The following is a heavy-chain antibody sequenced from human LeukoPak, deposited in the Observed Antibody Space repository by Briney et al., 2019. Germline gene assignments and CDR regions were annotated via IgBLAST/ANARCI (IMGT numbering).Heavy chain of an antibody. V-gene: IGHV4-61*02. CDR3: ARVRSGSYPDY. J-gene: IGHJ4*02. Sequence: SGTLSLTCTVSGGSISSGSYYWSWIRQPAGKGLEWIGRIYTSGSTNYNPSLKSRVTISVDTSKNQFSLKLSSVTAADTAVYYCARVRSGSYPDYWGQGTLVTVSS. CDR1: GGSISSGSYY. D-gene: IGHD1-26*01. CDR2: IYTSGST.